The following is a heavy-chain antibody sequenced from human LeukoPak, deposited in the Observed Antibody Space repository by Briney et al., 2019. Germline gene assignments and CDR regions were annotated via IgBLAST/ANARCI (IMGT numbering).Heavy chain of an antibody. V-gene: IGHV3-23*01. CDR1: GFTFRSHA. D-gene: IGHD2-21*01. CDR2: IYENGGTT. Sequence: GSLRLSCVGSGFTFRSHAMSWVRQAPEKGLEFVSGIYENGGTTYYTDSVKGRFSISRDNSKNTLYLQMDSLRGEDTAVYYCAKDFRIGYSAHFDYWGQGALVTVSS. J-gene: IGHJ4*02. CDR3: AKDFRIGYSAHFDY.